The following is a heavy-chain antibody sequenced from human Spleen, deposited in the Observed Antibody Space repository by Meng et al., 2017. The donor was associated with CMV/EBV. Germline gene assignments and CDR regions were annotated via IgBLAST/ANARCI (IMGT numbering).Heavy chain of an antibody. CDR2: LYSSGDT. CDR3: ARDRYDYVHYFDL. Sequence: GESLKISCAASGFTVSNNYMTWVRQAPGKGLEWVSLLYSSGDTSYADSVMGRFTISRDNSKNTLYLHMNNLRADDTALYYCARDRYDYVHYFDLWGQGALVTVSS. D-gene: IGHD3-16*01. CDR1: GFTVSNNY. V-gene: IGHV3-66*01. J-gene: IGHJ4*02.